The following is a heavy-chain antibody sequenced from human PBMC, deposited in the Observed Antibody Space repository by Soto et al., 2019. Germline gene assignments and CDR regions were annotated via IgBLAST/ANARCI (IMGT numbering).Heavy chain of an antibody. J-gene: IGHJ6*02. CDR2: IHHIGST. D-gene: IGHD3-10*01. CDR1: SGSISSSTW. Sequence: SETLSLTCGVSSGSISSSTWWTWVRQPPGKGLEWIGEIHHIGSTNYNPSLKSRVTISVDTSKNQFSLKLSSVTAADTAVYYCARAPHYYGSGSYLYYYYGMDVWGQGTTVTV. V-gene: IGHV4-4*02. CDR3: ARAPHYYGSGSYLYYYYGMDV.